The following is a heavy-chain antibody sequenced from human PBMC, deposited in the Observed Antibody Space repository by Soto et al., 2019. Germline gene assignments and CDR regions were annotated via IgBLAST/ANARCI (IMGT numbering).Heavy chain of an antibody. D-gene: IGHD3-3*01. CDR2: ISYDGSTK. CDR1: GFTFSSYG. CDR3: ANDEGRFLKYYFNYGVDV. Sequence: QVHLVESGGGVVQPGRSLRLSCAASGFTFSSYGMHWVRQSPGKGLEWVAVISYDGSTKYYRESVKGRFTTSRDNSKNTLYLQIDSLRVEDTAVYYCANDEGRFLKYYFNYGVDVWGLGTTVTVSS. J-gene: IGHJ6*02. V-gene: IGHV3-30*18.